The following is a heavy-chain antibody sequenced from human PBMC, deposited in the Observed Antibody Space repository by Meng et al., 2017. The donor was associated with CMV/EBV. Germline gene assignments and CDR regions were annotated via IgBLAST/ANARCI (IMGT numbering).Heavy chain of an antibody. J-gene: IGHJ4*02. V-gene: IGHV3-23*03. D-gene: IGHD3-16*01. CDR3: ARGGY. Sequence: GESLKISFAASGFTFSSYAMSWVRQAPGKGLEWVSVIYSGGSSTYYADSVKGRFTISRDNSKNTLYLQMNSLRAEDTAVYYCARGGYWGQGTLVTVSS. CDR2: IYSGGSST. CDR1: GFTFSSYA.